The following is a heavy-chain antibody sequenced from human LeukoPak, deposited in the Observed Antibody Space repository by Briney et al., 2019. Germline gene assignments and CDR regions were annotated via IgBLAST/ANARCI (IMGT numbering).Heavy chain of an antibody. CDR2: IMPSGGST. J-gene: IGHJ4*02. D-gene: IGHD1-14*01. V-gene: IGHV1-46*04. CDR3: ARDNHKWSLDY. Sequence: ASVKVSCKASGYTFSSYYVHWVRQAPGQGLKWMGRIMPSGGSTIYAQKLQGRVTVTSDTSTSTVYLEVSSLRSEDTAVYYCARDNHKWSLDYWGQGALVTVSS. CDR1: GYTFSSYY.